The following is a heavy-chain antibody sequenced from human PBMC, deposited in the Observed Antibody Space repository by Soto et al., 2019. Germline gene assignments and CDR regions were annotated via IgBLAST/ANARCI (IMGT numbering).Heavy chain of an antibody. CDR3: ARPTNRGKNYYGMDV. CDR2: IYYSGST. Sequence: SETLSLTCTVSGGSISSYYWSWIRQPPGKGLEWIGYIYYSGSTNYNPSLKSRVTISVDTSKNQFSLKLSSVTAADTAVYYCARPTNRGKNYYGMDVWGQGTKVTVSS. CDR1: GGSISSYY. V-gene: IGHV4-59*01. D-gene: IGHD2-8*01. J-gene: IGHJ6*02.